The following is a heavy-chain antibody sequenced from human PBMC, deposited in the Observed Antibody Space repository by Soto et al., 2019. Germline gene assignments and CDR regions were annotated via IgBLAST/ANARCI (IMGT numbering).Heavy chain of an antibody. CDR1: GFTFSDHY. V-gene: IGHV3-72*01. CDR2: TRNKANSYTT. J-gene: IGHJ6*02. D-gene: IGHD2-2*01. Sequence: GGSLRLSCAASGFTFSDHYMDWVRQAPGKGLEWVGRTRNKANSYTTEYAASVKGRFTISRDDSKNSLYLQMNSLKTEDTAVYYYARGGYCSSTSCYRDYYGLDVWGQGTTVTVSS. CDR3: ARGGYCSSTSCYRDYYGLDV.